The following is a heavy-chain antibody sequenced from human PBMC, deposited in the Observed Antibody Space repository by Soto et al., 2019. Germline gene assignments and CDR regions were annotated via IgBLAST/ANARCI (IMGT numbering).Heavy chain of an antibody. V-gene: IGHV3-21*01. Sequence: GGSLRLSCIGSGFSFSSYNMNWVRQAPGKGLEWVSSIKVGSSRIYQPDSMKGRFTISRDDARNSVYLQINSLRAEDTALYFCVRSPKIGVRGAFWGRGTQVTVSS. J-gene: IGHJ1*01. CDR1: GFSFSSYN. CDR2: IKVGSSRI. D-gene: IGHD3-16*01. CDR3: VRSPKIGVRGAF.